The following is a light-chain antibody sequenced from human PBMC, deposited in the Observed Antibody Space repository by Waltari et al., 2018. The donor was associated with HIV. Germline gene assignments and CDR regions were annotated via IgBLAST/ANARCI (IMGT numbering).Light chain of an antibody. CDR2: KDT. CDR1: ALPEQY. V-gene: IGLV3-25*03. Sequence: SYELTQPPSVSVSPGQTARIPCSGDALPEQYAYWYQQKPGQAPFLIIYKDTERPSGNPDRFSGSRSGKTVTLTIAGVRAEDEADYYCQSADGSGSLYVFGSGTKVTV. J-gene: IGLJ1*01. CDR3: QSADGSGSLYV.